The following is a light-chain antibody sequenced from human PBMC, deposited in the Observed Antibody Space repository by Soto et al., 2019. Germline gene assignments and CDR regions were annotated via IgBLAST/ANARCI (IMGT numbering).Light chain of an antibody. CDR3: QQYKSYPVT. V-gene: IGKV1-5*01. J-gene: IGKJ1*01. CDR1: QSISSW. Sequence: DIQMTQSPSTLSASVGDRVTITCRASQSISSWLAWYQQKPGKAPKFLIYDASSLGSGVPSRFSGSGSGTEFTLTISSLQPDDFATYYRQQYKSYPVTFGQGTKVEIK. CDR2: DAS.